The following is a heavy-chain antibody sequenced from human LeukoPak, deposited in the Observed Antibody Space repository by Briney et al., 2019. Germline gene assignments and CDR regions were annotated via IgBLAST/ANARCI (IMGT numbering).Heavy chain of an antibody. V-gene: IGHV1-46*01. CDR3: ARERGNIYSGNYYRLPDL. CDR1: GYTFTSYY. J-gene: IGHJ4*02. CDR2: INPSDDST. D-gene: IGHD1-26*01. Sequence: GASVKVSCKASGYTFTSYYLHWVRQAPGQGLEWMGIINPSDDSTNYAQKFQGRVTMTSDMSTSTAYMELSSLRSEDTAVYYCARERGNIYSGNYYRLPDLWGQGTLVTVSS.